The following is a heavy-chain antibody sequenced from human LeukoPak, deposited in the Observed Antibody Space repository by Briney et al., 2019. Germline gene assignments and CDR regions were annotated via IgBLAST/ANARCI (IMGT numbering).Heavy chain of an antibody. Sequence: TGGSLRLSCAASGFTFSSYGMHWVRQAPGKGLEWVAFIRYDGSNKYYADSVKGRFTISRDNSKNTLYLQMNSLRAEDTAVYYCAKDGGAQLWFSYWGQGTLVTVSS. V-gene: IGHV3-30*02. D-gene: IGHD5-18*01. CDR1: GFTFSSYG. CDR2: IRYDGSNK. J-gene: IGHJ4*02. CDR3: AKDGGAQLWFSY.